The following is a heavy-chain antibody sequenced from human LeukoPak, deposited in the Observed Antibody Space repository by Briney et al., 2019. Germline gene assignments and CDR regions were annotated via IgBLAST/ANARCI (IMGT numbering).Heavy chain of an antibody. CDR2: VSTSLTT. CDR3: ARGYGSGSYSA. Sequence: SETLSLTCTVSGVSTSSGYWSWIRQPAGKGLEWLGRVSTSLTTYYNPSLKGRVTMSLDTSENQSSLKLSSVTAADTAVYFCARGYGSGSYSAWGQGTLVTVSS. D-gene: IGHD3-10*01. CDR1: GVSTSSGY. J-gene: IGHJ5*02. V-gene: IGHV4-4*07.